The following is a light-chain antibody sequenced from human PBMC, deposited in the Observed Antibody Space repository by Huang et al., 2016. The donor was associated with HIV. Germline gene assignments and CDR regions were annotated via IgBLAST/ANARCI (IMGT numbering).Light chain of an antibody. CDR1: QSISAY. Sequence: QMTQSPSTLSASVGDRVTITCRASQSISAYLALYQHQPGKAPKLLIYKASYLQSGVPSRFSGGGSGTDFTLTISSLQPDDSATYYCQEYSTYSAFGQGTKVEVK. J-gene: IGKJ1*01. V-gene: IGKV1-5*03. CDR2: KAS. CDR3: QEYSTYSA.